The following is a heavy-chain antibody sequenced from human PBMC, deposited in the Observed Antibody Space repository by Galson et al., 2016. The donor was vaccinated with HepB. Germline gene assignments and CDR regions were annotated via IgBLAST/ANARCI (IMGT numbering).Heavy chain of an antibody. CDR3: AKRVRGASSPEGKAFDI. CDR1: GFTFNNFA. Sequence: SLRLSCAASGFTFNNFAMAWVRQAPGKGLEWVSSIGRTGSPTYYADSVKGRFTISRDNSMNTLFLQMNSLGAEDTAVYYCAKRVRGASSPEGKAFDIWGQGAMVTASS. D-gene: IGHD2-2*01. J-gene: IGHJ3*02. V-gene: IGHV3-23*01. CDR2: IGRTGSPT.